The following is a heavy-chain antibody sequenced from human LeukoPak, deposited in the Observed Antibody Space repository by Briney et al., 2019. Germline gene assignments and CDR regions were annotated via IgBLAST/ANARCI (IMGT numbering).Heavy chain of an antibody. J-gene: IGHJ4*02. V-gene: IGHV4-4*07. D-gene: IGHD3-10*01. CDR2: IYSSGST. CDR1: GGSISSYY. Sequence: PSETLSLTCSVSGGSISSYYWSWIRQPAGKGLEWIGRIYSSGSTTYNPSLKTRVTMSLDTSKNQFSLNLTTVTAADTDVYYCARTSARGAQFDYWGQGTLVTVSS. CDR3: ARTSARGAQFDY.